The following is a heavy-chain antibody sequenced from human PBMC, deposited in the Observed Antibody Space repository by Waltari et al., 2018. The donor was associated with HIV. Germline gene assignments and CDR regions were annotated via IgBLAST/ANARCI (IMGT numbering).Heavy chain of an antibody. V-gene: IGHV4-59*01. CDR3: ARGGLRFPEDY. J-gene: IGHJ4*02. CDR1: GGSISSYY. Sequence: QVQLQESGPGLVKPSETLSLICTVSGGSISSYYWSWIRQAPGKGLELIGYIHYSGSTTYNPSLKSRVTISLDTSKNQFSLKLNSMTAADTAVYYCARGGLRFPEDYWGQGTLVTVSS. CDR2: IHYSGST. D-gene: IGHD3-3*01.